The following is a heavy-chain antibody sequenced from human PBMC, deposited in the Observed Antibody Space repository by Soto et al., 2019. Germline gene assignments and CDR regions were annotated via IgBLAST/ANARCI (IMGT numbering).Heavy chain of an antibody. D-gene: IGHD1-26*01. J-gene: IGHJ4*02. CDR2: IYSGGST. CDR1: GFTVSSNY. Sequence: EVQLVESGGGLIQPGGSLRLSCAASGFTVSSNYMSWVRQAPGKGLEWVSVIYSGGSTYYADSVKGRFTISRDNATNSLYLEMNSLRAEDTGVYYCVDHFPWDLLDFWGQGTLVTVSS. CDR3: VDHFPWDLLDF. V-gene: IGHV3-53*01.